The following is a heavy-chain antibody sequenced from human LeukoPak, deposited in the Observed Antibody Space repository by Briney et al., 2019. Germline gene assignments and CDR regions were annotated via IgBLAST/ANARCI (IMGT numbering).Heavy chain of an antibody. J-gene: IGHJ3*02. CDR3: ARTFNDLSLAFDI. CDR2: INPNSGGT. V-gene: IGHV1-2*02. Sequence: ASVKVSCXASGYTFTGYYIHWVRQAPGQGLEWMGWINPNSGGTNYAQNFQGRVTMTRDTSITTAYMELSRLRSDDTAAYYCARTFNDLSLAFDIWGQGTMVTVSS. CDR1: GYTFTGYY. D-gene: IGHD3-16*01.